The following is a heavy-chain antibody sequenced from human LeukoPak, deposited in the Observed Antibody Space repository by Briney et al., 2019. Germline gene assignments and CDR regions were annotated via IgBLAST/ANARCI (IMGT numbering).Heavy chain of an antibody. V-gene: IGHV3-7*01. CDR1: GFTFSSYW. CDR2: IKQDGSEK. J-gene: IGHJ4*02. CDR3: ARDLLAFEGELGYFDY. D-gene: IGHD1-26*01. Sequence: GGSLRLSCAASGFTFSSYWMSWVRQAPGKGLEWVANIKQDGSEKYYVDSAKGRFTISRDNAKNSLYLQMNSLRAEDTAVYYCARDLLAFEGELGYFDYWGQGTLVTVSS.